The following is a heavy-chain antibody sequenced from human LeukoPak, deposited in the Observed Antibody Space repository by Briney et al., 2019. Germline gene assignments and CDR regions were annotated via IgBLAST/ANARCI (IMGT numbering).Heavy chain of an antibody. V-gene: IGHV3-30*18. CDR3: AKDTVYSGSYHFDY. CDR1: GFTFSNYG. CDR2: ISNDGSNK. Sequence: GRSLRLSCAASGFTFSNYGMHWVRQAPGKGPEWVAVISNDGSNKYYADSVKGRFTISRDNSKNTLYLQMNSLRAEDTAVYYCAKDTVYSGSYHFDYWGQGTLVTVSS. J-gene: IGHJ4*02. D-gene: IGHD1-26*01.